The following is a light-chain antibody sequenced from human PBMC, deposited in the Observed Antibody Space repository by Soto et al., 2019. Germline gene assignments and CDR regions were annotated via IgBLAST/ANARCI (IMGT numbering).Light chain of an antibody. V-gene: IGLV1-44*01. CDR3: AAWDDILNGVL. J-gene: IGLJ2*01. CDR2: SYN. Sequence: QSVLTQPPSASGTPGQRVIISCSGSSSNIESNTVNWYQQIPGTAPNLLIYSYNQRPSGVPDRFSGSKSDTSASLAISGRQSEAEAADYCAAWDDILNGVLLGGGTKLTAL. CDR1: SSNIESNT.